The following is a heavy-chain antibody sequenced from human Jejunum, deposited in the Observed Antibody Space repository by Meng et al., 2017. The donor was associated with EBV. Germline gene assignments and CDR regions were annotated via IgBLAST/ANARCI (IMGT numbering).Heavy chain of an antibody. D-gene: IGHD2-21*01. CDR2: IYHSGSN. J-gene: IGHJ4*02. V-gene: IGHV4-4*02. Sequence: QMQLKGSGPGLWKPSGILSITCAVSSGSIFSSNWWTWVRQPPGKGLEWIGEIYHSGSNNYNPSLKSRITMSLDKSKNQFSLKLRSVTAADTAVYYCASIHPSIDSWGPGTLVTVSS. CDR1: SGSIFSSNW. CDR3: ASIHPSIDS.